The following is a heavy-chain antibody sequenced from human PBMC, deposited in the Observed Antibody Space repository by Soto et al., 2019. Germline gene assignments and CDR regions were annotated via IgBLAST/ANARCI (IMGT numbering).Heavy chain of an antibody. D-gene: IGHD3-10*01. CDR1: GFTLGSYA. J-gene: IGHJ4*02. Sequence: GGSLRLSCAASGFTLGSYAMSWVRQAPGRGLEWVSAISFSGTKTYYADSLKGRFTISRDISKNTLYLQLSSLRAEDTAVYYCAKRSGSGSYWPFDYWGQGTLVTVSS. CDR3: AKRSGSGSYWPFDY. V-gene: IGHV3-23*01. CDR2: ISFSGTKT.